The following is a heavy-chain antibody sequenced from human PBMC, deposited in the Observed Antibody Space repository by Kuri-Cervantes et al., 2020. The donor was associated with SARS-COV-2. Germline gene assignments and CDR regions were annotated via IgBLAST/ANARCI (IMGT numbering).Heavy chain of an antibody. CDR2: INHSGST. Sequence: SETLSLTCTVSGGSISSGGYYWSWIRQPPGKGLEWIGEINHSGSTNYNPSLKSRVTISVDTSKNQFSLKLSSVTAADTAVYYCARGAYYDFWSGYYPAYYFDYWGQGTLVTVSS. CDR3: ARGAYYDFWSGYYPAYYFDY. CDR1: GGSISSGGYY. J-gene: IGHJ4*02. D-gene: IGHD3-3*01. V-gene: IGHV4-39*07.